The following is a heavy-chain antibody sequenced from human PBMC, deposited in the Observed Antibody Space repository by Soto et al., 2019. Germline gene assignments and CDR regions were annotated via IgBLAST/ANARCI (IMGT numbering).Heavy chain of an antibody. V-gene: IGHV2-5*01. J-gene: IGHJ4*02. CDR3: AHGSGYYRPLGY. CDR1: GFSLSTSGVG. CDR2: IYWNDDK. Sequence: SGPTLVNPTQTLTLTCTFSGFSLSTSGVGVGWIRQPPGKALEWLALIYWNDDKRYSPTLKSRLTITKDTSKNQVVLTMTNMDPVDTATYYCAHGSGYYRPLGYWGQGTLVTVSS. D-gene: IGHD3-22*01.